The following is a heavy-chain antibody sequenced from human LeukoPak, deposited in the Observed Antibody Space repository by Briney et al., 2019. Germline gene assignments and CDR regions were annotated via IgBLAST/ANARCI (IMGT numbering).Heavy chain of an antibody. Sequence: KSSETLSLTCAVYGGSFSGYYWSWIRQPPGKGLEWIGEINHSGSTNYNPSLKSRVTISVDTSKNQFSPKLSSVTAADTAVYYCARKEGGVWFDPWGQGTLVTVSS. CDR1: GGSFSGYY. D-gene: IGHD3-3*01. CDR2: INHSGST. V-gene: IGHV4-34*01. J-gene: IGHJ5*02. CDR3: ARKEGGVWFDP.